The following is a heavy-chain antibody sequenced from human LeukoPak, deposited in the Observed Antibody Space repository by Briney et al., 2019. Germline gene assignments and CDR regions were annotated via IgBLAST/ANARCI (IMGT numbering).Heavy chain of an antibody. J-gene: IGHJ4*02. CDR3: ARGPLIAAAGTW. CDR1: GFTFSSYW. D-gene: IGHD6-13*01. Sequence: GGSLRLSCAASGFTFSSYWMSWVRQAPGEGLEWVAKINQDGTEKAYVDSVRGRFTISRDNAKNSLFLQMNSLRAEDTAVYYCARGPLIAAAGTWRGQGTLVTVSS. CDR2: INQDGTEK. V-gene: IGHV3-7*03.